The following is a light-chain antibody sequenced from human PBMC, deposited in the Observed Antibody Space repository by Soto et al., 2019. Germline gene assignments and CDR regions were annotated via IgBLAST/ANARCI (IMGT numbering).Light chain of an antibody. V-gene: IGKV3-20*01. CDR2: AAS. J-gene: IGKJ1*01. CDR3: QQYNNWPSWT. CDR1: QSVTSSY. Sequence: EIVLTQSPGTLSLSPGERATLSCRASQSVTSSYLAWYQQKPGQAPRLLIYAASSRASAIPDRFSGSGSGTDFTLTISRLEPEDSAVYYCQQYNNWPSWTFGQGTKVDIK.